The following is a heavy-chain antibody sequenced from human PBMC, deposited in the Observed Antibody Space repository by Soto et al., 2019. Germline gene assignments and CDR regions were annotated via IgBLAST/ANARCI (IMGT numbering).Heavy chain of an antibody. CDR2: INHSGST. CDR3: AWGRRGSGQFDY. CDR1: GGSVSSGSYY. D-gene: IGHD3-3*01. J-gene: IGHJ4*02. Sequence: PSETLSLTCTVSGGSVSSGSYYWSWIRQPPGKGLEWIGEINHSGSTNYNPSLKSRVTISVDTSKNQFSLKLSSVTAADTAVYYCAWGRRGSGQFDYWGQGTLVTVSS. V-gene: IGHV4-61*01.